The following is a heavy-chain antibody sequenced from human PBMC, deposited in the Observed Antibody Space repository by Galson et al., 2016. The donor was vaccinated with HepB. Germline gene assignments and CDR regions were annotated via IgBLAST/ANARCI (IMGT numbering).Heavy chain of an antibody. V-gene: IGHV7-4-1*02. CDR2: INTNTGNP. CDR1: GYTFTNYA. J-gene: IGHJ6*02. Sequence: SVKVSCKASGYTFTNYAMNWVRQAPGQGLEWMGWINTNTGNPTYAQGFTGRFVFSLDTSVSTAYMQISSLKAEDTAVYYCARENYYGSGSTYYYYGMDVWGQGTTVTVSS. D-gene: IGHD3-10*01. CDR3: ARENYYGSGSTYYYYGMDV.